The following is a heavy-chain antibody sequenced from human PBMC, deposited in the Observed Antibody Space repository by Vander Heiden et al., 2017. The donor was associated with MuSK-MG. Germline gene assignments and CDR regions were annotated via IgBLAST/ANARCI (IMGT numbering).Heavy chain of an antibody. V-gene: IGHV3-9*01. Sequence: EVQLVESGGGLVQPGRSLRLSCAASGFTFDDYAMHWVRQAPGKGLEWVSGISWNSGSIGYADSVKGRFTISRDNAKNSLYLQMNSMRAEDTALYYCAKDIGNKGEYAFDIWGQGTMVTVSS. CDR1: GFTFDDYA. D-gene: IGHD2-21*01. CDR2: ISWNSGSI. J-gene: IGHJ3*02. CDR3: AKDIGNKGEYAFDI.